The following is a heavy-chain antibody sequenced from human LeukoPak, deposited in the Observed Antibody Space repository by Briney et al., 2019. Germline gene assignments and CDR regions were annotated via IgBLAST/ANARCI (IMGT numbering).Heavy chain of an antibody. Sequence: PGGSLRLSCAVSGFTFSTYAMSWVRQAPGKGLEWVSAISASGITTHYADSVKGRFTISRDNSKNTLYLQMNSLRAGDTAVYYCAKDGGLWVSAHWGDSWGRGTLVTVSS. D-gene: IGHD7-27*01. CDR2: ISASGITT. CDR3: AKDGGLWVSAHWGDS. J-gene: IGHJ4*02. V-gene: IGHV3-23*01. CDR1: GFTFSTYA.